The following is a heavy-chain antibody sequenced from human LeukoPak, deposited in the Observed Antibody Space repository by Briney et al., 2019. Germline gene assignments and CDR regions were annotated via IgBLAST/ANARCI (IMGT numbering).Heavy chain of an antibody. Sequence: GGSLRLSCAASGFTVSSDYTSWVRQAPGKGLEWVSVIYSGGDTFYADSVKGRFTISRDTSKNTLSLQMNSLRAEDTAVYYCARLPVDWGQGTLVTVSS. D-gene: IGHD2-2*01. J-gene: IGHJ4*02. CDR2: IYSGGDT. V-gene: IGHV3-66*01. CDR3: ARLPVD. CDR1: GFTVSSDY.